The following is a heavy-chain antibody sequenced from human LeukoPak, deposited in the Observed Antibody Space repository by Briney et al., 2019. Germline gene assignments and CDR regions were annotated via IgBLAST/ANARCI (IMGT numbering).Heavy chain of an antibody. CDR2: ISGNNDNP. CDR1: GGTFSSYA. V-gene: IGHV1-18*01. CDR3: ARDGTSTDDY. Sequence: ASVKVSCKASGGTFSSYAISWVRQAPGQGLEWMGWISGNNDNPNYGQKFQGRFTVTTDSSTSTAYMELRDLRSDDTAVYYCARDGTSTDDYWGQGTLVTVSS. J-gene: IGHJ4*02. D-gene: IGHD2-2*01.